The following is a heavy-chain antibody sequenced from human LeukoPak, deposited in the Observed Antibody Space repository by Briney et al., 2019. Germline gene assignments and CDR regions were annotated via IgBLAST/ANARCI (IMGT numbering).Heavy chain of an antibody. CDR1: DFTVSNNY. D-gene: IGHD1-14*01. Sequence: GGSLRLSCAASDFTVSNNYMSWVRQAPGKGLEWVSLIYRDGNTNYADSVKGRFAISRDKSKNTLSLQMNSLRADDTAVYFCARESEPAGLAFDIWGQGTMVTVPS. J-gene: IGHJ3*02. CDR2: IYRDGNT. CDR3: ARESEPAGLAFDI. V-gene: IGHV3-66*01.